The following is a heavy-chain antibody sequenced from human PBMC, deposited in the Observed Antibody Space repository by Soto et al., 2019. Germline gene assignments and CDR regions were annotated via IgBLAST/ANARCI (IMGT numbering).Heavy chain of an antibody. D-gene: IGHD5-12*01. CDR1: GGSISSGGYS. Sequence: QLQLQESGSGLVKPSQTLSLTCAVSGGSISSGGYSWSWIRQPPGKGLEWIGYIYHSGSTYYNPSLKSRVTISVDRSKNQFSLKLSSVTAADTAVYYXARRRGFPYYYGMDVWGQGTTVTVSS. CDR3: ARRRGFPYYYGMDV. J-gene: IGHJ6*02. V-gene: IGHV4-30-2*01. CDR2: IYHSGST.